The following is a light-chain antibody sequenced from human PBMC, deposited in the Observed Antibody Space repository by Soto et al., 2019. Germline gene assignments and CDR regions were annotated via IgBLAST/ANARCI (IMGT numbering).Light chain of an antibody. J-gene: IGKJ5*01. V-gene: IGKV1-12*01. Sequence: IQMTHSPSSVXXSXXXXVXXXCRASQGIGSWLAWYQQKPGKAPNLLIYTVSSLQSGVPSRFSGSGSGTDFTLTISNLQPEDFATYYCQQAASFPITFGQGTRLEIK. CDR1: QGIGSW. CDR2: TVS. CDR3: QQAASFPIT.